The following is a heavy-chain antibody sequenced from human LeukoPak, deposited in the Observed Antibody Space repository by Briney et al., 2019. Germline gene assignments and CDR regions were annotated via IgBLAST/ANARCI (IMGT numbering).Heavy chain of an antibody. CDR2: IYHSGST. CDR1: GDSINSSNW. J-gene: IGHJ4*02. V-gene: IGHV4-4*02. CDR3: TRVGVEATEFDY. D-gene: IGHD1-26*01. Sequence: SETLSLTCAVSGDSINSSNWWSWVRQPPGKGLEWIGEIYHSGSTNYNPSLKSRVTFSIDKSQNQFSLKLNSVTAADTAVYYCTRVGVEATEFDYWGQGTLVTVSS.